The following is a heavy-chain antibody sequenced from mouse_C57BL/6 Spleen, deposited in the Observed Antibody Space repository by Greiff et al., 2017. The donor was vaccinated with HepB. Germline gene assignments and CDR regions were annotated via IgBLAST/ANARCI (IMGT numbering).Heavy chain of an antibody. CDR1: GYTFTSYW. V-gene: IGHV1-50*01. Sequence: QVQLQQPGAELVKPGASVKLSCKASGYTFTSYWMQWVKQRPGQGLEWIGEIDPSDSYTNYNQKFKGKATLTVDTSSSTAYMQLSSLTSEDSAVYYCARKGIYYGSYWGQGTTLTVSS. D-gene: IGHD2-1*01. J-gene: IGHJ2*01. CDR2: IDPSDSYT. CDR3: ARKGIYYGSY.